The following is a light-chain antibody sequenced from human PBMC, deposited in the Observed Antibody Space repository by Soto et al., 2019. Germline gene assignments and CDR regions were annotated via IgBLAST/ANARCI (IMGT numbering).Light chain of an antibody. CDR2: AAS. J-gene: IGKJ5*01. Sequence: IQLTQSPSSLSASVGDRFTITCRASQGISSYLAWYQQKPGKAPKLLIYAASTLQSGVPSRFSGSGSGTDFTLTISSLQPEDFATYYCQQLNSYSSFGQGTRLEIK. V-gene: IGKV1-9*01. CDR3: QQLNSYSS. CDR1: QGISSY.